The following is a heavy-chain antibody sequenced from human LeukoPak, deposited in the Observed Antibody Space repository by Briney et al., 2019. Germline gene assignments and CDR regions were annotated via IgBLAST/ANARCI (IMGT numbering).Heavy chain of an antibody. CDR2: ISYDGSNK. Sequence: GGSLRLSCAASGFTFSSYAMHWVRQAPGKGLEWVAVISYDGSNKYYADSVKGRFTISRDNSKNTLYLQMNSLRAEDTAVYYCAKPDYCSSTSCYGGFDYWGQGTLVTVSS. CDR3: AKPDYCSSTSCYGGFDY. J-gene: IGHJ4*02. V-gene: IGHV3-30-3*02. D-gene: IGHD2-2*01. CDR1: GFTFSSYA.